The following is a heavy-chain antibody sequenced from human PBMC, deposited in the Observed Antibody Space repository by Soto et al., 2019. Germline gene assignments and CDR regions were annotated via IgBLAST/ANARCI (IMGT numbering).Heavy chain of an antibody. CDR1: GFTFGIYA. CDR2: ASGSGGDT. Sequence: EVQLLESGGGLVQPGGSLRLSCAASGFTFGIYAMTWVRQAPGKGLEWVAAASGSGGDTYYADSLKGRFTISRDNSKNTLSLQMNSLSAEDTGMYYCAKDQMGTFADAFDMWGQGTMVIVSS. V-gene: IGHV3-23*01. CDR3: AKDQMGTFADAFDM. D-gene: IGHD3-16*01. J-gene: IGHJ3*02.